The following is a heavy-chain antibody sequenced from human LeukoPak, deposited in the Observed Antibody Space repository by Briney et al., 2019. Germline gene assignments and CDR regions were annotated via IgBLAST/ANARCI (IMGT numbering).Heavy chain of an antibody. CDR3: ARDNSWGAFDI. J-gene: IGHJ3*02. Sequence: SETLSLTCTVSGGSISSHYWSWIRQPPGKGLERIGHINYSGRTKYNPSLKSRATISVDTSKNQFSLKLSSVTAADTAVHYCARDNSWGAFDIWGQGTMVTVSS. D-gene: IGHD3-16*01. CDR2: INYSGRT. V-gene: IGHV4-59*11. CDR1: GGSISSHY.